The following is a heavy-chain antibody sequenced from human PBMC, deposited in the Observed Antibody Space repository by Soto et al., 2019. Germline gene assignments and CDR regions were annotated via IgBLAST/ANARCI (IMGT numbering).Heavy chain of an antibody. V-gene: IGHV1-69*13. CDR2: IIPIFGTA. CDR1: GGTFSSYA. Sequence: SGKGYCKASGGTFSSYAISLVRQAPGQGLEWMGGIIPIFGTANYAQKFQGRVTITADESTSTAYMELSSLRSEDTAVYYCARSLDYDSSGSRGFDLWGRGTLVTVSS. CDR3: ARSLDYDSSGSRGFDL. J-gene: IGHJ2*01. D-gene: IGHD3-22*01.